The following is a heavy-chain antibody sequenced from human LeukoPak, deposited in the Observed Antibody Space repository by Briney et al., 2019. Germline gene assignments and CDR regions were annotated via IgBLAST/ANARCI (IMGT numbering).Heavy chain of an antibody. CDR3: AKDRAPITVFGVALTASYDY. CDR2: ISVGGDT. V-gene: IGHV3-23*01. CDR1: RFTFSNYA. Sequence: GGSLRLSCAASRFTFSNYAMSWGRQAPGKGLEWVSAISVGGDTYYADSVRGRFTISRDSSKSTLYLQMNSLRAEDTAIYYCAKDRAPITVFGVALTASYDYWGQGTLVTVSS. J-gene: IGHJ4*02. D-gene: IGHD3-3*01.